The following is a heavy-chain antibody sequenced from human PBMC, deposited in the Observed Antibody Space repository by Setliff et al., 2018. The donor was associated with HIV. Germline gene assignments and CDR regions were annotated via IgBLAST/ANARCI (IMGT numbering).Heavy chain of an antibody. CDR2: IYYSGST. Sequence: PSETLSLTCTVSGGSINNDIYFWSWIRQYPGKGLEWIGYIYYSGSTYYNPSLKSRITISVDTSKNQFSLRLSSVTAADTAVYYCARDRYTWNYGKNYMDVWGKGTTVTVSS. V-gene: IGHV4-31*03. CDR1: GGSINNDIYF. D-gene: IGHD1-7*01. CDR3: ARDRYTWNYGKNYMDV. J-gene: IGHJ6*03.